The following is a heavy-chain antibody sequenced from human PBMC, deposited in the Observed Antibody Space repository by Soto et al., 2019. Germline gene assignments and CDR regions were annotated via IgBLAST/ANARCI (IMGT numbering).Heavy chain of an antibody. D-gene: IGHD6-6*01. CDR1: GFTFSSYA. J-gene: IGHJ6*02. CDR2: ISYDGSNK. V-gene: IGHV3-30-3*01. CDR3: AREEIAARPEGDYYYGMDV. Sequence: QVQLVESGGGVVQPGRSLRLSCAASGFTFSSYAMHWVRQAPGKGLEWVAVISYDGSNKYYADSVKGRFTISRDNSKNTLYLQMNSLRAEDTAVYYCAREEIAARPEGDYYYGMDVWGQGTTVTVSS.